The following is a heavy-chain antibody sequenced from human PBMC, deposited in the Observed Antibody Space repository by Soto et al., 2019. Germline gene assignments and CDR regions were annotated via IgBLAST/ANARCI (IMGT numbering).Heavy chain of an antibody. V-gene: IGHV1-18*01. J-gene: IGHJ4*02. D-gene: IGHD3-10*01. CDR3: ARDKGDGSGSYYGY. CDR2: ISAYNGNT. CDR1: GYTFSSYG. Sequence: QVQPVQSGAEVKKPGASVKVSCKASGYTFSSYGISWVRQAPGQGLEWMGWISAYNGNTNYAQKLQGRVTMTTDTSTSTAYMDLRSLRSDDTAIYYSARDKGDGSGSYYGYWGQGTLVTVSS.